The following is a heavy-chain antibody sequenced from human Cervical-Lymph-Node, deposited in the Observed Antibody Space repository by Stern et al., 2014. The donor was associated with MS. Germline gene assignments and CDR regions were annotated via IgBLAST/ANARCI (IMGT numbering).Heavy chain of an antibody. CDR3: ARGRLAAAFLWYFDY. CDR1: GFTLTSYD. J-gene: IGHJ4*02. V-gene: IGHV1-8*01. Sequence: QVQLVQSGVEVKKTGASVKVSCKASGFTLTSYDINWVRQASGHGLAWMGWMKQKSGVTGYAQKFQGRIAMTRNTSMSTAYMELSNLKSEDSAVYYCARGRLAAAFLWYFDYWGQGTPVTVSS. D-gene: IGHD6-13*01. CDR2: MKQKSGVT.